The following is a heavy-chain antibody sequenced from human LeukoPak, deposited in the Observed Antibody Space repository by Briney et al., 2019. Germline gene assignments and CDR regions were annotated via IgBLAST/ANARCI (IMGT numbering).Heavy chain of an antibody. CDR2: IYYSGST. Sequence: PSETLSLTCTVSGGSISSGGYYWSWIRQHPGKGLEWSGYIYYSGSTYYNPSLKSRVTISVDTSKNQFSLKLSSVTAADTAAYYCARVCRYYGSGSYLSGMDVWGQGTTVTVSS. CDR3: ARVCRYYGSGSYLSGMDV. J-gene: IGHJ6*02. CDR1: GGSISSGGYY. V-gene: IGHV4-31*03. D-gene: IGHD3-10*01.